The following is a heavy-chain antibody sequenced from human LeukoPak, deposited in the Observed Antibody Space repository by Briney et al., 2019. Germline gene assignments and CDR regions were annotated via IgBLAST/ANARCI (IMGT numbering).Heavy chain of an antibody. CDR2: IKQDGSEK. V-gene: IGHV3-7*01. D-gene: IGHD4-17*01. CDR3: ARAAYDYGDYRNWFDP. J-gene: IGHJ5*02. CDR1: GFTFSSYW. Sequence: PGGSLRLSCAASGFTFSSYWMSWVRQAPGKGLEWVAYIKQDGSEKSYVDSVKGRFTISRDNAKNSLYLQMNSLRAEDTAVFYCARAAYDYGDYRNWFDPWGQGTLVTVSS.